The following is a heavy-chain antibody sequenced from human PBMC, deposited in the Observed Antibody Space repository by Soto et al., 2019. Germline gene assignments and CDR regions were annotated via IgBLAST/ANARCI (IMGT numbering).Heavy chain of an antibody. CDR1: GFTFSSYW. CDR3: ASSLLTPFDY. V-gene: IGHV3-74*01. J-gene: IGHJ4*02. Sequence: GGSLRLSCAASGFTFSSYWMHWVRQAPGKGLVWVLRINSDGSSTFYADSVKGRFTISRDNAKNTLYLQMNSLRAEDTAVYYCASSLLTPFDYWGRGTLVTVSS. CDR2: INSDGSST. D-gene: IGHD7-27*01.